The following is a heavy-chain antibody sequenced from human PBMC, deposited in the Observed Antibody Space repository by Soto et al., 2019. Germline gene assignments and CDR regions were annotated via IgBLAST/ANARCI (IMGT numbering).Heavy chain of an antibody. CDR2: ISYDGSNK. D-gene: IGHD4-17*01. J-gene: IGHJ3*02. Sequence: GGSLRLSCAASGFTFSSYGMHWVRQAPGKGLEWVAVISYDGSNKYYADSVKGRFTISRDNSKNTLYLQMNSLRAEETAVYYCAKTHDYDAFDIWGQGTMVTVSS. CDR3: AKTHDYDAFDI. V-gene: IGHV3-30*18. CDR1: GFTFSSYG.